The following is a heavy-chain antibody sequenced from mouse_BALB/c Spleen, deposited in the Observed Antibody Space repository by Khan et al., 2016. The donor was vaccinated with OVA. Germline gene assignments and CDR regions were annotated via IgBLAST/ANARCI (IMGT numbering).Heavy chain of an antibody. J-gene: IGHJ1*01. D-gene: IGHD1-1*01. CDR2: IYYSGTV. Sequence: QLEESGPGLVKPSQTVSLTCTVTGISITSGNYRWSWIRQFPGNKLEWIGNIYYSGTVTYNPSLTSRTTITRDTSKNQFFLEMNSLTAEDTATYYCARDYGRLYWYFDVWGAGTTVTVSS. V-gene: IGHV3-5*02. CDR1: GISITSGNYR. CDR3: ARDYGRLYWYFDV.